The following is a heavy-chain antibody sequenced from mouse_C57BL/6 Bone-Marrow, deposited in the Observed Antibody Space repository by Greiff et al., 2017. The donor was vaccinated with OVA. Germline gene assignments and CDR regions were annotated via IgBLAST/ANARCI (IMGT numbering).Heavy chain of an antibody. CDR3: ARYDDYDDGFDY. CDR1: GFTFSSYA. D-gene: IGHD2-4*01. V-gene: IGHV5-4*01. J-gene: IGHJ2*01. CDR2: ISAGGSYT. Sequence: VQLQQSGGGLVKPGGSLKLSCAASGFTFSSYAMSWVRQTPEKRLEWVATISAGGSYTYSPDNVQGRFTISRDNAKNNLYLQMSHLKSEDTAMYYCARYDDYDDGFDYWGQGTTLTVSS.